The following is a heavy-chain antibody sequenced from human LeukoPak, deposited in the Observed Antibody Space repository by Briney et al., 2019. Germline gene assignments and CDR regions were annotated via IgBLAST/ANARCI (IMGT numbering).Heavy chain of an antibody. J-gene: IGHJ1*01. V-gene: IGHV3-7*01. CDR2: IKQDGSEK. CDR1: GFTFSSYV. Sequence: QTGGSLRPSCAASGFTFSSYVMHWVRQAPGKGLEWVANIKQDGSEKYYVDSVKGRFTISRDNAKNSLYLQMNSLRAEDTAVYYCARGPYDYVWGSYRLEYFQHWGQGTLVTVSS. CDR3: ARGPYDYVWGSYRLEYFQH. D-gene: IGHD3-16*02.